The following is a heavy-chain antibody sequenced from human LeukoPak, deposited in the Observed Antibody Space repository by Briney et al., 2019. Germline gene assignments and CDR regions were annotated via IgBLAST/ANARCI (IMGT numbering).Heavy chain of an antibody. J-gene: IGHJ4*02. CDR3: ARDRDIVVVPAAMVDY. CDR1: GFTFNTHA. D-gene: IGHD2-2*01. V-gene: IGHV3-21*01. CDR2: ITSSGRTP. Sequence: NPGGSLRLSCEASGFTFNTHAMSWVRQAPGKGLEWVASITSSGRTPYYADSVKGRFTISRDNAKNSLYLQMNSLRAEDTAVYYCARDRDIVVVPAAMVDYWGQGTLVTVSS.